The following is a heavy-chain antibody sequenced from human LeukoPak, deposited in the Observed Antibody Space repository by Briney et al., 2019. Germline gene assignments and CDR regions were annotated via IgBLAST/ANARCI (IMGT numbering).Heavy chain of an antibody. CDR2: IYYSGST. D-gene: IGHD4-17*01. CDR3: ARDPRDYGDYFGWFDP. V-gene: IGHV4-59*01. CDR1: GGSISSYY. Sequence: SETLSLTCTVSGGSISSYYWSWIRQPPGKGLEWIGYIYYSGSTNYNPSLKSRVTISVDTSKNQFSLKLSSVTAADTAVYYCARDPRDYGDYFGWFDPWGQGTLVTVSS. J-gene: IGHJ5*02.